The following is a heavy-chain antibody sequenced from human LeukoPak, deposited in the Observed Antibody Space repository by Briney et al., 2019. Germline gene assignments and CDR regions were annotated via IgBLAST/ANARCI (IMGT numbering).Heavy chain of an antibody. CDR3: ARRYYFVSGSYYPFDF. D-gene: IGHD3-10*01. J-gene: IGHJ4*02. CDR1: GGSISDNDYS. CDR2: IHYSGTT. V-gene: IGHV4-39*01. Sequence: SETLSLTCNVSGGSISDNDYSWDWIRQPPGKGLEWMGCIHYSGTTYSNPSLKSRISISVDTSKSQFSLKLRSVTAADTAVYYCARRYYFVSGSYYPFDFWGQGTRVTVSS.